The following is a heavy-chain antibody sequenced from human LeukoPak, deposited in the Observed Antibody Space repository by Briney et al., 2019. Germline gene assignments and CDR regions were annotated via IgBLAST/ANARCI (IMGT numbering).Heavy chain of an antibody. J-gene: IGHJ5*02. Sequence: GGSLRLSCAASGSTVSSNYMSWVRQAPGKGLEWVAVMYSAGHTYYAGSVRGRFTISRDTSTNTLSLQMNSLRAEDTAEYYCARARCDTCGYGSWGQGTLVTVSS. D-gene: IGHD3-22*01. CDR1: GSTVSSNY. V-gene: IGHV3-66*02. CDR2: MYSAGHT. CDR3: ARARCDTCGYGS.